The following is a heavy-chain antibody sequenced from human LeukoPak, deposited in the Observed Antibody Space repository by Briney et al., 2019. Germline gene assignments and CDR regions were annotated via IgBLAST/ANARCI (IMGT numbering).Heavy chain of an antibody. Sequence: SETLSLTCAVYGGSFSGYYWSWMRQPPGKGLEWIGEINHSGSTNYNPSLKSRVTTSVDTSKNQFSLKLSSVTAADTAVYYCARALASPSSSWYLYWGQGTLVTVSS. V-gene: IGHV4-34*01. CDR1: GGSFSGYY. CDR2: INHSGST. CDR3: ARALASPSSSWYLY. D-gene: IGHD6-13*01. J-gene: IGHJ4*02.